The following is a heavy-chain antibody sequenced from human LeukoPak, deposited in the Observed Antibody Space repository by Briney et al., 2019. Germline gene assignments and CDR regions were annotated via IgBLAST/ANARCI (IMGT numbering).Heavy chain of an antibody. V-gene: IGHV1-2*02. CDR2: INPNSGGT. CDR3: ARDLPRYQLLSSPLPFDY. D-gene: IGHD2-2*01. CDR1: GYTFTGYY. J-gene: IGHJ4*02. Sequence: GASVKVSCKASGYTFTGYYMHWVRQAPGQGLEWMGWINPNSGGTNYAQKFQGRVTMTRDTSISTAYMELSRLRSDDTAVYYCARDLPRYQLLSSPLPFDYWGQGTLVTVSS.